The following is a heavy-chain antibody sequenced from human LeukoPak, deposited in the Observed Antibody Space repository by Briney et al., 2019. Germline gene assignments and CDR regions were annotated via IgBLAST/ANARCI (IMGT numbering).Heavy chain of an antibody. CDR1: GYTLTELS. V-gene: IGHV1-24*01. J-gene: IGHJ6*03. CDR2: FDPEDGET. D-gene: IGHD3-22*01. Sequence: ASVKVSCKVSGYTLTELSMHWVRQAPGKGLEWMGGFDPEDGETIYAQKFQGRVTMTRDTSISTAYIELSRLKYDDTAVYYCARGSGFQYRGITTNYYMDVWGKGTTVTVSS. CDR3: ARGSGFQYRGITTNYYMDV.